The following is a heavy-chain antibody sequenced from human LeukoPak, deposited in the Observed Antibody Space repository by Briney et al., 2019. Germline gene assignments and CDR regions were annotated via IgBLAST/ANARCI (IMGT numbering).Heavy chain of an antibody. D-gene: IGHD2-21*02. J-gene: IGHJ4*02. CDR1: GGSFSGYY. Sequence: PSETLSLTCAVYGGSFSGYYWSWIRQPPGKGLEWIGEINHSGSTNYNPSLKSRVTISVDTSNNQFSLNLSSVTAADTAVYYCARDLNPVPHIVVVTAGFDYWGQGTRVTVSS. CDR2: INHSGST. CDR3: ARDLNPVPHIVVVTAGFDY. V-gene: IGHV4-34*01.